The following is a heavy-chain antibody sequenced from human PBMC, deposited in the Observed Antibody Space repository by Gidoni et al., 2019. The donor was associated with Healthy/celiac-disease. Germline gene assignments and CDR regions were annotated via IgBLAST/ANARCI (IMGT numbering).Heavy chain of an antibody. CDR2: INPSGGST. V-gene: IGHV1-46*01. CDR3: ARDRRDGYNSGGMDV. D-gene: IGHD5-12*01. Sequence: VRQAPGQGLEWMGIINPSGGSTSYAQKFQGRVTMTRDTSTSTVYMELSSLRSEDTAVYYCARDRRDGYNSGGMDVWGQGTTVTVSS. J-gene: IGHJ6*02.